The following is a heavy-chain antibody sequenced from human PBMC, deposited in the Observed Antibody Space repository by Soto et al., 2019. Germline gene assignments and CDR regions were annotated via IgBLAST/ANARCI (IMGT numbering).Heavy chain of an antibody. CDR2: INACNGNT. CDR3: ARDWGYCSSTSCEGMDV. Sequence: GASGKVSCKASGYTFTSYAMHWVRQAPGQRLEWMGWINACNGNTKYSQKFQGRVTITRDTSASTAYMELSSLRSEDTAVYYCARDWGYCSSTSCEGMDVWGQGTTVTVSS. D-gene: IGHD2-2*01. J-gene: IGHJ6*02. V-gene: IGHV1-3*01. CDR1: GYTFTSYA.